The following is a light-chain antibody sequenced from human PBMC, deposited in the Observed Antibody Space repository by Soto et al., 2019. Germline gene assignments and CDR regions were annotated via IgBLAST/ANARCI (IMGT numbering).Light chain of an antibody. V-gene: IGKV1-39*01. J-gene: IGKJ1*01. Sequence: DIQMTQSPSTLSGSVGDRVTITCRASQTISSWLAWYQQKPGKAPKFLIYDASNLQSGVPSRFSGGGSGTDFTLTISSLQPEDFATYYCQQSYSTPRTFGQGTKVEIK. CDR1: QTISSW. CDR2: DAS. CDR3: QQSYSTPRT.